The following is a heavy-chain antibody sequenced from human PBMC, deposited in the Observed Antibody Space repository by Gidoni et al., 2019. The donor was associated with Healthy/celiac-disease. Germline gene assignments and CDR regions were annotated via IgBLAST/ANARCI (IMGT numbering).Heavy chain of an antibody. CDR2: ISYDGSNK. V-gene: IGHV3-30*03. D-gene: IGHD3-22*01. CDR1: GFTFSSYG. J-gene: IGHJ5*02. Sequence: QVQLVESGGGVVQPGRSLRLSCAASGFTFSSYGMPWVRQAPGKGLGWVAVISYDGSNKYYADSVKGRFTISRDNSKNTLYLQMNSLRAEDTAVYYCARGGYYYDSSARRKDWFDPWGQGTLVTVSS. CDR3: ARGGYYYDSSARRKDWFDP.